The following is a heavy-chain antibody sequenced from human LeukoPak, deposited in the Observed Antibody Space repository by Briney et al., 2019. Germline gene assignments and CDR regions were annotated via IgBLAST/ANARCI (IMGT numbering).Heavy chain of an antibody. D-gene: IGHD2-21*02. CDR3: ARDYRVVTAINPEGYFDY. J-gene: IGHJ4*02. CDR1: GFTFSSYA. CDR2: ISYDGSNK. Sequence: QPGRSLRLPCAASGFTFSSYAMHWVRQAPGKGLEWVAVISYDGSNKYYADSVKGRFTISRDNSKNTLYLQMNSLRAEDTAVYYCARDYRVVTAINPEGYFDYWGQGTLVTVSS. V-gene: IGHV3-30-3*01.